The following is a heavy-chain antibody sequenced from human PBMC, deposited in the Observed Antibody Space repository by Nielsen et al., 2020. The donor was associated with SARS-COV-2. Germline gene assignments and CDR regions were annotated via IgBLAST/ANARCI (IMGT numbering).Heavy chain of an antibody. CDR3: ARVDSSGWYWDYYYYYGMDV. D-gene: IGHD6-19*01. CDR1: GFTFSSYA. CDR2: ISYDGSNK. V-gene: IGHV3-30*04. J-gene: IGHJ6*02. Sequence: GESLKISCAASGFTFSSYAMHWVRQAPGKGLEWVAVISYDGSNKYYADSVKGRFTISRDNSKNTLYLQMNSLRAEDTAVYYCARVDSSGWYWDYYYYYGMDVWGQGTTVTVSS.